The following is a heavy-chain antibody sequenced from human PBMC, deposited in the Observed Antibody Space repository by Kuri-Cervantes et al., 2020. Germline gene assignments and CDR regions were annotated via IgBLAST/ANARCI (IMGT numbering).Heavy chain of an antibody. J-gene: IGHJ6*02. V-gene: IGHV1-2*02. CDR3: ARGAGVGTQGVLRYFDWLSGYYYYGMDV. Sequence: AAVKVSCKASGYTFTGYYMHWARQAPGQGLEWMGWINPNSGGTNYAQKFQGRVTMTRDTSISTAYMELSRLRSEDTAVYYCARGAGVGTQGVLRYFDWLSGYYYYGMDVWGQGTTVTVSS. CDR1: GYTFTGYY. CDR2: INPNSGGT. D-gene: IGHD3-9*01.